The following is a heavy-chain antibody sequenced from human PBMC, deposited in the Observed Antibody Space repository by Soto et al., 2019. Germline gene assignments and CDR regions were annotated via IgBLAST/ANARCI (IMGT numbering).Heavy chain of an antibody. CDR2: IWYDGSNK. J-gene: IGHJ4*02. D-gene: IGHD3-10*01. CDR3: ARGPTITMVRGVIYYFDY. Sequence: GGSLRLSCAASGFTFSSYGMHWVRQAPGKGLEWVAVIWYDGSNKYYADSVKGRFTISRDNSKNTLYLQMNSLRAEDTAVYYCARGPTITMVRGVIYYFDYWGQGTLVTVSS. CDR1: GFTFSSYG. V-gene: IGHV3-33*01.